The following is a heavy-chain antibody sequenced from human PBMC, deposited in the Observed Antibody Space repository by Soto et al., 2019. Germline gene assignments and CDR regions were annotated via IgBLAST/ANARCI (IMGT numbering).Heavy chain of an antibody. V-gene: IGHV1-69*01. J-gene: IGHJ5*02. D-gene: IGHD3-10*01. Sequence: QVQLVQSGAEVKKPGSSVKVSCKASGGTFSSYAISWVRQAPGQGLEWMGGIIPIFGTANYAQKFQGRVTITADESTSTAYVELSSLRSEDTAVYYCARVGRGYYGSGSPNWFDPWGQGTLVTVSS. CDR1: GGTFSSYA. CDR3: ARVGRGYYGSGSPNWFDP. CDR2: IIPIFGTA.